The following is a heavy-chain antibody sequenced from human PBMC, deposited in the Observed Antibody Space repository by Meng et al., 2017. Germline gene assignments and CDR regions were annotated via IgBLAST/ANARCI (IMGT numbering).Heavy chain of an antibody. D-gene: IGHD3-9*01. V-gene: IGHV3-15*01. Sequence: VDLWGSGLELVKPGGFLRLSCAASGFYISNSWMSWVRQAPGKGLEWVGRIKSNTDGGTAEYAAPVTGRFTISRDDSKSTLYLQMSGLRIDDTGVYYCTWDDKAVSDYWGQGTLVTVSS. CDR2: IKSNTDGGTA. CDR1: GFYISNSW. CDR3: TWDDKAVSDY. J-gene: IGHJ4*02.